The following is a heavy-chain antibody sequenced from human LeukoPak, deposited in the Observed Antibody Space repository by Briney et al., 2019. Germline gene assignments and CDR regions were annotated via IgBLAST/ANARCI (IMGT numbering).Heavy chain of an antibody. CDR2: IDPNSGNT. CDR1: AYTFSNYD. CDR3: ARGHGSGTYYNVWADP. V-gene: IGHV1-8*03. D-gene: IGHD3-10*01. Sequence: ASVKVSCKASAYTFSNYDIHWVRQATGQGLEWMGWIDPNSGNTGYAQKFQGRVTITWDTSITTAYMELSSLRSEDTAVYYCARGHGSGTYYNVWADPWGQGTLVTVSS. J-gene: IGHJ5*02.